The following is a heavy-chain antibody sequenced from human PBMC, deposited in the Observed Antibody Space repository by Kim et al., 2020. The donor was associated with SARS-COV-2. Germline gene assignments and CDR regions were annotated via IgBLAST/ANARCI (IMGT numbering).Heavy chain of an antibody. CDR1: GYTFTSYG. V-gene: IGHV1-18*04. CDR3: ARDRYCSGGSCYSIWFDP. J-gene: IGHJ5*02. CDR2: ISAYNGNT. D-gene: IGHD2-15*01. Sequence: ASVKVSCKASGYTFTSYGISWVRQAPGQGLEWMGWISAYNGNTNYAQKLQGRVTMTTDTSTSTAYMELRSLRSDDTAVYYCARDRYCSGGSCYSIWFDPWGQGTLVTVSS.